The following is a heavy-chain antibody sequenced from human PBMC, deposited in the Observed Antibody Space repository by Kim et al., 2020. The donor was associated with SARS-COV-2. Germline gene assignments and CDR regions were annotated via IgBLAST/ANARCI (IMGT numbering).Heavy chain of an antibody. CDR3: ARDARIAAAGMD. V-gene: IGHV4-30-4*01. CDR2: IYYSGST. CDR1: GGSISSGDYY. J-gene: IGHJ4*02. D-gene: IGHD6-13*01. Sequence: SETLSLTCTVSGGSISSGDYYWSWIRQPPGKGLEWIGYIYYSGSTYYNPSLKSRVTISVDTSKNQFSLKLSSVTAADTAVYYCARDARIAAAGMDWGQGTLVTVSS.